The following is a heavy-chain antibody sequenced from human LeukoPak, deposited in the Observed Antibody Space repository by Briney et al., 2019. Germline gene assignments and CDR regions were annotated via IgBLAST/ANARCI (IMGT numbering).Heavy chain of an antibody. CDR1: GFTFSSYA. Sequence: GGSLRLSCAASGFTFSSYAMSWVRQAPGKGLEWVSAISGSCGSTYYADSVKGRFTIPRDNSKNTLYLQMNSLRAEDTAVYYCAKPGYSSSWYDPWGQGTLVTVSS. V-gene: IGHV3-23*01. D-gene: IGHD6-13*01. CDR2: ISGSCGST. CDR3: AKPGYSSSWYDP. J-gene: IGHJ5*02.